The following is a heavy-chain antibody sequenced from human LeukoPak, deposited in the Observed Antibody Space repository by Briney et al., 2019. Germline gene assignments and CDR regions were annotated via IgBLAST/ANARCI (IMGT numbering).Heavy chain of an antibody. CDR3: ARESACSTRDCLTPADWLDP. CDR1: GFTFSSYS. CDR2: ISSSSSYI. Sequence: GGSLRLSCAASGFTFSSYSMNWVRQAPGKGLEWVSSISSSSSYIYYADSVKGRFTISRDNAKNSLYLQMNSLRAEDTAVYYCARESACSTRDCLTPADWLDPWGQGTLVTVSA. J-gene: IGHJ5*02. V-gene: IGHV3-21*01. D-gene: IGHD2-2*01.